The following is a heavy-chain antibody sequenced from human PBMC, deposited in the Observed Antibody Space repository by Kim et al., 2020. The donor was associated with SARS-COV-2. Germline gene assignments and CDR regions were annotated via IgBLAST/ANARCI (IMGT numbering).Heavy chain of an antibody. CDR3: ARAPVGYYDSSGYRCYFD. J-gene: IGHJ4*03. D-gene: IGHD3-22*01. Sequence: SVKVSCKASGGTFSSYGILWVRQAPGQGLEWMGGIIPMVNTSNYAQKFQGRVTITADKSTSTAYMELSSLRSEDTAVYYCARAPVGYYDSSGYRCYFD. CDR2: IIPMVNTS. V-gene: IGHV1-69*06. CDR1: GGTFSSYG.